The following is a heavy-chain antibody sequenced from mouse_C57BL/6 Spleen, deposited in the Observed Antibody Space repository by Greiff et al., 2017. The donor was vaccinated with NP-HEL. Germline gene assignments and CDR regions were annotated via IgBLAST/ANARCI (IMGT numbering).Heavy chain of an antibody. D-gene: IGHD2-1*01. V-gene: IGHV5-16*01. CDR2: INYDGSST. CDR3: ARDRGYYGNYAFYAMDY. Sequence: EVQLVESEGGLVQPGRSMKLSCTASGFTFSDYYMAWVRQVPEKGLEWVANINYDGSSTYYLDSLKSRFIISRDNAKNILYLQMSSLKSEDTATYYCARDRGYYGNYAFYAMDYWGQGTSVTVSS. J-gene: IGHJ4*01. CDR1: GFTFSDYY.